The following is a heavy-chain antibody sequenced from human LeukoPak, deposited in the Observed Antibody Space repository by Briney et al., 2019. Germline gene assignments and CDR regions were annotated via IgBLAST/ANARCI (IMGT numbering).Heavy chain of an antibody. CDR1: GYTFTSYG. V-gene: IGHV1-18*01. D-gene: IGHD3-10*01. CDR2: ISAYNGNT. CDR3: AREAGSGSYYLLGY. Sequence: ASVKVSCKASGYTFTSYGISWVRQAPGQGLEWMGWISAYNGNTNYAQKLQGRVTMTTDTSTSTAYMELRSLRSDDTAVYYCAREAGSGSYYLLGYWGQGTLVTVSS. J-gene: IGHJ4*02.